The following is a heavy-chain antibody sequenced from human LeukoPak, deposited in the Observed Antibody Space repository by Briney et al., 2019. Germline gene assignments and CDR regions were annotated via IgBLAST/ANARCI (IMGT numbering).Heavy chain of an antibody. CDR1: GFTFSSYG. V-gene: IGHV3-30*18. CDR3: AKDPLIGYYYYYGMDV. CDR2: ISYDGSNK. Sequence: GGSLRLSCAASGFTFSSYGMHWVRQAPGKGLEWVAVISYDGSNKYYADSVKGRFTISRDSSKNTLYLQMNSLRAEDTAVYYCAKDPLIGYYYYYGMDVWGQGTTVTVSS. J-gene: IGHJ6*02.